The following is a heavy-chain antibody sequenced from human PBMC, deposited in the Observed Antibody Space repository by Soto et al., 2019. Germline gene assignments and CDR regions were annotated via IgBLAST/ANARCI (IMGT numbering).Heavy chain of an antibody. D-gene: IGHD6-13*01. CDR2: IYFSAST. V-gene: IGHV4-31*11. CDR1: GGSISNGGYY. Sequence: QVQLQESGPGLVKPSQTLSLTCAVSGGSISNGGYYWSWIRQHPGKDLEWIGSIYFSASTYYNPSLKSRVTSSVATPKTQFSLKLSSVTAADTAMYYCARDSHSQQPNHRWGGGYMDVWGKGTTVTVSS. J-gene: IGHJ6*03. CDR3: ARDSHSQQPNHRWGGGYMDV.